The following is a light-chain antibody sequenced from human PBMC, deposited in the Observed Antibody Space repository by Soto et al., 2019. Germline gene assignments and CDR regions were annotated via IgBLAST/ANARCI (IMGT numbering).Light chain of an antibody. CDR2: DAS. J-gene: IGKJ4*01. CDR3: QQRSNWPFFT. Sequence: EIVLTQSPATLSLSPGERATLSCRASQSVSSYLAWYQQKPGQAPRLLIHDASNRATGIPARFSGSGSGTDFTLTISSREPEDFAVYYCQQRSNWPFFTFGGGTKVEIK. CDR1: QSVSSY. V-gene: IGKV3-11*01.